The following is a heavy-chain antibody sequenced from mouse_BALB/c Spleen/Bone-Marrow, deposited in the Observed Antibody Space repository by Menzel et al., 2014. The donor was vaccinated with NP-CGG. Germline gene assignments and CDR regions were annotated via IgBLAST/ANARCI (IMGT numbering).Heavy chain of an antibody. CDR3: ARRDYNGSRYLWFVY. J-gene: IGHJ3*01. CDR1: GYAFSSYW. CDR2: IYPGEGDT. V-gene: IGHV1-80*01. D-gene: IGHD1-1*01. Sequence: VQLQQSGAELVRPGSSVKISCKASGYAFSSYWMNWMKQRPGQGLEWIGQIYPGEGDTNYSGKFKGKATLTADKSSSTAFMQLSSLTSEDSAVYSCARRDYNGSRYLWFVYWGQGTRVAVSA.